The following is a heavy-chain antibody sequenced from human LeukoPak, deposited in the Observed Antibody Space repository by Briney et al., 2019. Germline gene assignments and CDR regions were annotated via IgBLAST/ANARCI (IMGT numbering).Heavy chain of an antibody. Sequence: ASVKVSCKASGYAFTRHYMHWVRQAPGQGREWMGLINPSGSSTIYAQKFQGRVTMTRDMSTSTDYMELSSLRSEDTAVYYCARDNSVGDYAWWFDPWGQGTLVTASS. D-gene: IGHD1-26*01. J-gene: IGHJ5*02. V-gene: IGHV1-46*01. CDR1: GYAFTRHY. CDR3: ARDNSVGDYAWWFDP. CDR2: INPSGSST.